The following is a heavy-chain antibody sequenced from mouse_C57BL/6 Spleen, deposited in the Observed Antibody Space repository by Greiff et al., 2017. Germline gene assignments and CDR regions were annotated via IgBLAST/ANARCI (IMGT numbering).Heavy chain of an antibody. V-gene: IGHV5-17*01. Sequence: EVKLLESGGGLVKPGGSLKLSCAASGFTFSDYGMHWVRQAPEKGLEWVAYISSGSSTIYYADTVKGRFTISRDNAKNTLCLQMTSLRSEDTAMYYCARTYYGNYAFAYWGQGTLVTVSA. D-gene: IGHD2-10*01. CDR2: ISSGSSTI. J-gene: IGHJ3*01. CDR1: GFTFSDYG. CDR3: ARTYYGNYAFAY.